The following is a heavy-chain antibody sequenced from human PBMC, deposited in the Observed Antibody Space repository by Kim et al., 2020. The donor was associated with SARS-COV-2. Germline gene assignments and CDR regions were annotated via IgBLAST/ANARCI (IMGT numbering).Heavy chain of an antibody. CDR3: ARDLYGDYPYYFDY. Sequence: SETLSLTCTVSGGSISSSSYYWGWIRQPPGKGLEWIGSIYYSGSTYYNPSLKSRVTISVDTSKNQFSLKLSSVTAADTAVYYCARDLYGDYPYYFDYWGQGTLVTVSS. J-gene: IGHJ4*02. V-gene: IGHV4-39*02. D-gene: IGHD4-17*01. CDR2: IYYSGST. CDR1: GGSISSSSYY.